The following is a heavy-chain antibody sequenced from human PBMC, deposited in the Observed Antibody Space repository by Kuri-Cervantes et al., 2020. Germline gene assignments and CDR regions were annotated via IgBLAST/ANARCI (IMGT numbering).Heavy chain of an antibody. Sequence: GESLKISCAVSGFTFRDSAMSWVRQAPGKGLEWVSLISASTTYIYYADSVRGRFTTSRDNAKKSLFLEMSSLRVEDTGVYYCARALTSRYLVDLWGQGTLVTVSS. J-gene: IGHJ4*02. D-gene: IGHD3-10*01. CDR3: ARALTSRYLVDL. CDR2: ISASTTYI. V-gene: IGHV3-21*01. CDR1: GFTFRDSA.